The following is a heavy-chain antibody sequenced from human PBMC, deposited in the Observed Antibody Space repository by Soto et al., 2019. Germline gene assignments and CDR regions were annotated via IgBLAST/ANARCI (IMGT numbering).Heavy chain of an antibody. CDR3: ARQAAAPGIDLWFDP. D-gene: IGHD6-13*01. Sequence: SSETPSLTCNFSGGSISSNRSYWAWFPPPPGKELEWIANIFYAGNTYYNPSLKSRVTVSVDTSKNQFSLKLDSVTAADTAVYYCARQAAAPGIDLWFDPWGQGTLVTAPQ. CDR2: IFYAGNT. CDR1: GGSISSNRSY. V-gene: IGHV4-39*01. J-gene: IGHJ5*02.